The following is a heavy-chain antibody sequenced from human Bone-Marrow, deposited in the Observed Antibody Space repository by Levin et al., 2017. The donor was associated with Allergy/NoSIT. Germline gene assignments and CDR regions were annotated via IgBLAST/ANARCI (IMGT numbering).Heavy chain of an antibody. Sequence: ASVKVSCKASGYTFTSYDINWVRQATGQGLEWMGWMNPNSGNTGYAQKFQGRVTMTRNTSISTAYMELSSLRSEDTAVYYCASRGIAAAGTCPYYYGMDVWGQGTTVTVSS. CDR2: MNPNSGNT. D-gene: IGHD6-13*01. CDR1: GYTFTSYD. J-gene: IGHJ6*02. CDR3: ASRGIAAAGTCPYYYGMDV. V-gene: IGHV1-8*01.